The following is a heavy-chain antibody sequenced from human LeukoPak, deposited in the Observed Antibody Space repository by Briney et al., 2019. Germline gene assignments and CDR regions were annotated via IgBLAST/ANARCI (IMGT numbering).Heavy chain of an antibody. J-gene: IGHJ4*02. CDR3: ARDRNSDY. CDR2: IKQDGSEK. CDR1: GFTFSSYA. Sequence: GGSLRLSCAASGFTFSSYAMSWVRQAPGKGLEWVANIKQDGSEKYYVDSVKGRFTISRDNAKNSLYLQMNSLRAEDTAVYYCARDRNSDYWGQGTLVTVSS. V-gene: IGHV3-7*01.